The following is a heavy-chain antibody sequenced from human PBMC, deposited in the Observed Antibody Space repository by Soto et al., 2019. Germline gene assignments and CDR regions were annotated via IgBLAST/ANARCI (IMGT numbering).Heavy chain of an antibody. CDR1: GFIFSHHS. CDR3: VRGKEAGVWFDP. V-gene: IGHV1-3*04. CDR2: INSDTGYT. Sequence: GASVKVSCKASGFIFSHHSIHWVRQAPGQRLEWMGWINSDTGYTKYSQKFQGRVTITWDTSAKTAYMELSSLRSEDTAVYYCVRGKEAGVWFDPWGQGTLVTVSS. D-gene: IGHD1-26*01. J-gene: IGHJ5*02.